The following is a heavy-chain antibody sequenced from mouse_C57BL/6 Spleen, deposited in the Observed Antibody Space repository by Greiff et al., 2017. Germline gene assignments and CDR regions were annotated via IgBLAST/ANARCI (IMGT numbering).Heavy chain of an antibody. D-gene: IGHD1-1*01. CDR1: GYTFTSYW. V-gene: IGHV1-64*01. Sequence: QVQLQQPGAELVKPGASVKLSCKASGYTFTSYWMHWVKQRPGQGLEWIGMIHPNSGSTNYNEKFKSKATLTVDKSSSTAYMQLSSLTSEESAVYYCAREGLRYGYFDVWGTGTTVTVSS. J-gene: IGHJ1*03. CDR3: AREGLRYGYFDV. CDR2: IHPNSGST.